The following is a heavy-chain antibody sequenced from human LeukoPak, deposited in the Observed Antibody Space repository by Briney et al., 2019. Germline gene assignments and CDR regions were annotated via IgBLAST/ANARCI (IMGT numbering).Heavy chain of an antibody. D-gene: IGHD6-13*01. CDR2: IIPIFGTA. CDR3: ARDQAAAGTDLDAFDI. J-gene: IGHJ3*02. Sequence: SVKVSCKASGGTFSSYAISWVRQAPGQGLEWMGRIIPIFGTANYAQKFQGRVTITTDESTSTAYMELSSLRSEDTAVYYCARDQAAAGTDLDAFDIWGQGTMVTVSS. V-gene: IGHV1-69*05. CDR1: GGTFSSYA.